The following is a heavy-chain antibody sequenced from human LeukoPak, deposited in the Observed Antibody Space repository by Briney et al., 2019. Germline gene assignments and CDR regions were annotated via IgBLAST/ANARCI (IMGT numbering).Heavy chain of an antibody. Sequence: ASVKVSCKASRYTFTPYSINWVRQAPGQGLEWMGWINTNTGNPTYAQGFTGRFVFSLDTSVSTAYLQISSLKAEDTAIYYCARDTNVVAFDYWGQGTLVTVSS. CDR2: INTNTGNP. CDR1: RYTFTPYS. V-gene: IGHV7-4-1*02. CDR3: ARDTNVVAFDY. J-gene: IGHJ4*02. D-gene: IGHD2-15*01.